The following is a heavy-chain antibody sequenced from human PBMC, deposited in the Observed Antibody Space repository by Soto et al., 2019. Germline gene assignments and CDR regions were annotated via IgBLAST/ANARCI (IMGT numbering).Heavy chain of an antibody. V-gene: IGHV3-23*01. D-gene: IGHD3-3*01. CDR1: GFMFSSYA. Sequence: GGSLRLSCAASGFMFSSYAMSWVRQAPGKGLEWVSAISGSGGSTYYADSVKGRFTISRDNSKNTLYLQMNGLRAEDTAVYYCAKDRRIITIFGVVPTKPYFDYWGQGTLVTVSS. CDR3: AKDRRIITIFGVVPTKPYFDY. J-gene: IGHJ4*02. CDR2: ISGSGGST.